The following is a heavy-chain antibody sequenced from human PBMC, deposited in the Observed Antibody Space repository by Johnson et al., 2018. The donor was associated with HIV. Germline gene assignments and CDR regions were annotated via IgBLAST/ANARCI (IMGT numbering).Heavy chain of an antibody. V-gene: IGHV3-30*04. Sequence: QMQLVESGGGLVKPGGSLRLSCAASGFTFDDHAMHWVRQAPGKGLEWVAVISYDGSNKYYADSVKGRFTISRDNSKNTLYLQMNSLRAEDTAVYYCAMPSMVQGGPDAFDIWGQGTLVTDSS. D-gene: IGHD3-10*01. CDR1: GFTFDDHA. CDR2: ISYDGSNK. J-gene: IGHJ3*02. CDR3: AMPSMVQGGPDAFDI.